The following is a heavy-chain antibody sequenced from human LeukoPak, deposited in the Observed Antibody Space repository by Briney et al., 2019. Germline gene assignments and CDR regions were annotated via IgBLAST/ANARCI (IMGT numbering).Heavy chain of an antibody. CDR2: ISAYNGNT. CDR3: ASIQVSSSPHPYYYYMDV. Sequence: GASVKVSCKASGYTFTSYGISWVRQAPGQGLEWMGWISAYNGNTNYAQKLQGRVTMTTDTSTSTAYMELRSLRSDDTAVYYCASIQVSSSPHPYYYYMDVWGKGTTVTVSS. J-gene: IGHJ6*03. V-gene: IGHV1-18*01. CDR1: GYTFTSYG. D-gene: IGHD6-6*01.